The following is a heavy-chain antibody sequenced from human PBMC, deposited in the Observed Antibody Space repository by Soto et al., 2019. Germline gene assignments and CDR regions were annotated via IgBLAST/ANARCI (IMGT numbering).Heavy chain of an antibody. J-gene: IGHJ5*02. V-gene: IGHV3-53*01. Sequence: EVQLVESGGGLSQPGGSLRLSCAASGFTVSSNYMSWVRQAPGKGLEWVSVIYSGGSTYYADSVKGRFTISRDNSKNTLYLQMNSLRAKDTAVYYCARENALVRGSYPGWFVPWGQGTLVTVSS. D-gene: IGHD1-26*01. CDR1: GFTVSSNY. CDR3: ARENALVRGSYPGWFVP. CDR2: IYSGGST.